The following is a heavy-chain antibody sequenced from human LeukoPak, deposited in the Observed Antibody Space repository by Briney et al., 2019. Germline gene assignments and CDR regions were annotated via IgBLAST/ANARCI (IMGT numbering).Heavy chain of an antibody. D-gene: IGHD3-22*01. J-gene: IGHJ4*02. Sequence: TSETLSLTCTVSGGSISSSSYYWGWIRQPPGKGLEWIGSIYYSGSTYYNPSLKSRVTISVDTSKNQFSLKLSSVTAADTAVYYCAKRDSSGYHWDYWGQGTLVTVSS. CDR1: GGSISSSSYY. CDR3: AKRDSSGYHWDY. CDR2: IYYSGST. V-gene: IGHV4-39*07.